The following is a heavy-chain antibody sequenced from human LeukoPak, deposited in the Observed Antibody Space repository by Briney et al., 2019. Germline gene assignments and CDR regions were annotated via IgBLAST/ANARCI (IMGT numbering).Heavy chain of an antibody. J-gene: IGHJ4*02. CDR1: GGSISSYY. Sequence: PSETLSLTCTVSGGSISSYYWSWIRQPPGKGLEWIGYIYYSGSTNYNPSLKSRVTISVDTSKNQFSLKLSSVTAADTAVYYCARGLEWLQYYFDYWGQGTLVTASS. D-gene: IGHD3-3*01. CDR2: IYYSGST. CDR3: ARGLEWLQYYFDY. V-gene: IGHV4-59*01.